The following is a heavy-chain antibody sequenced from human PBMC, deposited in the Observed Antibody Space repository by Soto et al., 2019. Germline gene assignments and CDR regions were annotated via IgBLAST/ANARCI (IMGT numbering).Heavy chain of an antibody. CDR2: IYTSGST. V-gene: IGHV4-4*07. D-gene: IGHD2-21*02. J-gene: IGHJ4*02. CDR3: ARYGGNLDSYYFDY. Sequence: PETLFLTCTVSGASINSYYWSWIRQPAGKGLEWIGRIYTSGSTNYNPSLKSRVTMSVDTSKNQFSLKLSSVTAADTPVYYCARYGGNLDSYYFDYWGQGILPTVSS. CDR1: GASINSYY.